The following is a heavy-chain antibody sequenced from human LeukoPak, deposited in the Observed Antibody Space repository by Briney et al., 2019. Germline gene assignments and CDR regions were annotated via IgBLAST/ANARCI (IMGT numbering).Heavy chain of an antibody. J-gene: IGHJ4*02. Sequence: ASVKVSCKASGYTFTSYGISWVRQAPGQGLEWMGWISAYNGNTNYAQKLQGRVTMTTDTSTSTAYMELRSLRSDDMAVYYCARVGSLLWFGELSHDYWGQGTLVTVSS. CDR1: GYTFTSYG. CDR2: ISAYNGNT. V-gene: IGHV1-18*03. D-gene: IGHD3-10*01. CDR3: ARVGSLLWFGELSHDY.